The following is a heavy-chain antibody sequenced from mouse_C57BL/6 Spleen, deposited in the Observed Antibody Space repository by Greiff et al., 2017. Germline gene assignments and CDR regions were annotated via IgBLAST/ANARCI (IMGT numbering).Heavy chain of an antibody. V-gene: IGHV3-6*01. Sequence: EVHLVESGPGLVKPSQSLSLTCSVTGYSITSGYYWNWIRQFPGNKLEWMGYISYDGSNNYNPSLKNRISITRDTSKNQFFLKLNSVTTEDTATYYCARVPHYDYDDSSMDYWGQGTSVTVSS. J-gene: IGHJ4*01. CDR2: ISYDGSN. CDR1: GYSITSGYY. D-gene: IGHD2-4*01. CDR3: ARVPHYDYDDSSMDY.